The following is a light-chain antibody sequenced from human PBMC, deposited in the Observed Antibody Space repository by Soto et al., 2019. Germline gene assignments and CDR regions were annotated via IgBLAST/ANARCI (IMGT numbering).Light chain of an antibody. J-gene: IGKJ2*01. Sequence: EIVMTQSPATLSVSPGERATLSCRASQSVSSNLAWYQQKPGQAPRLLIYGASTRATGIPARFSGSGSGTECTLTISSLQSEDCALYYCQQYNNWPPYTFGQGTKLEIK. V-gene: IGKV3-15*01. CDR2: GAS. CDR1: QSVSSN. CDR3: QQYNNWPPYT.